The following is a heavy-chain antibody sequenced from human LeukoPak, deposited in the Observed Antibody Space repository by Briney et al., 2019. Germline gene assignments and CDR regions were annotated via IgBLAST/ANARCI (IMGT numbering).Heavy chain of an antibody. J-gene: IGHJ4*02. Sequence: ASVKVSCKASGYTFTSYGFSWVRQAPGQGLEWMGWISAYNGNTNYAQKLQGRVTMTTDTYTSTAYMELRGLRDDDTPVYFCAREMIRYYGSGSYYWGQGTLVTVSS. CDR2: ISAYNGNT. CDR3: AREMIRYYGSGSYY. V-gene: IGHV1-18*01. CDR1: GYTFTSYG. D-gene: IGHD3-10*01.